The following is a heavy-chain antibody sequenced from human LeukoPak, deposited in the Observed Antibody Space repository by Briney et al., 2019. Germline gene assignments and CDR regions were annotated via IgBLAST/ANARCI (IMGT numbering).Heavy chain of an antibody. CDR1: GFTFSSYA. CDR2: ISGSGGST. CDR3: AKDGGGIGYYGMDV. V-gene: IGHV3-23*01. D-gene: IGHD2-15*01. Sequence: PGGSLRLSCAASGFTFSSYAMSWVRQAPGKGLEWVSAISGSGGSTYYADSVKGRFTISRDNSKNTLYLQMNSLRAEDTAVYYCAKDGGGIGYYGMDVWGQGTTVTVSS. J-gene: IGHJ6*02.